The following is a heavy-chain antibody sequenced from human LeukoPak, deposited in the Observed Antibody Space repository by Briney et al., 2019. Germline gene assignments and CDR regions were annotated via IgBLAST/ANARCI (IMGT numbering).Heavy chain of an antibody. Sequence: GASVKVSCKASGYTFTSYYMHWVRQAPGQGLEWMGIINPSGGSTSYAQKFQGRVTMTRDTSTSTVYMELSSLRSEDKGVYYCARGDMTTDFDYWGQGTLVTVSS. CDR3: ARGDMTTDFDY. V-gene: IGHV1-46*01. CDR1: GYTFTSYY. CDR2: INPSGGST. D-gene: IGHD4-17*01. J-gene: IGHJ4*02.